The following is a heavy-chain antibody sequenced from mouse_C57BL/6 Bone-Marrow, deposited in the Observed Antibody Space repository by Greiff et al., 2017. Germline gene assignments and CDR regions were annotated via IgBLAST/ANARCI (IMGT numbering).Heavy chain of an antibody. CDR1: GYAFSSYW. J-gene: IGHJ3*01. Sequence: VQLQQSGAELVKPGASVKISCKASGYAFSSYWMNWVKQRPGKGLEWIGQIYPGDGDTNYHGKFKGKATLTADKSSSTAYMQLSSLTSEDSAVYFCARYDYYGSSWFAYWGQGTLVTVSA. CDR3: ARYDYYGSSWFAY. CDR2: IYPGDGDT. D-gene: IGHD1-1*01. V-gene: IGHV1-80*01.